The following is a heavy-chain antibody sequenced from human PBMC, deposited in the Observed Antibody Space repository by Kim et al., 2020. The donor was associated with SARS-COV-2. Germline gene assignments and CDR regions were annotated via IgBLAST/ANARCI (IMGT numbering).Heavy chain of an antibody. CDR3: ARDRGTIGGNDY. D-gene: IGHD3-16*01. J-gene: IGHJ4*02. CDR2: IWYDGSNK. Sequence: GGSLRLSCAASGFTFSSYGMHWVRQAPGKGLEWVTSIWYDGSNKYYADSVKGRFTISRDNSKNTLYVQMNSLRAEDTAVYYCARDRGTIGGNDYWGQGTLVTVSS. V-gene: IGHV3-33*01. CDR1: GFTFSSYG.